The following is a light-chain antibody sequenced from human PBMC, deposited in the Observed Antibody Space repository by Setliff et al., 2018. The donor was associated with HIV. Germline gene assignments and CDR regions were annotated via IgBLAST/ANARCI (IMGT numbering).Light chain of an antibody. CDR1: SSDIGRYNL. CDR2: QAT. J-gene: IGLJ1*01. V-gene: IGLV2-23*01. CDR3: CSNTGSNTYV. Sequence: SVLTQPASVSGSPGQSITISCTGTSSDIGRYNLVSWYQQYPGKAPKLMIYQATKRPSGVSNRFSGSKSGNTASLTISGLQAEDEADYYCCSNTGSNTYVFGSGTKGTV.